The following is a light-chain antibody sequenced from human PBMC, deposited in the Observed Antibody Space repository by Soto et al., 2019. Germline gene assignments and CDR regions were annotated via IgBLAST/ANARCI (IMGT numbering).Light chain of an antibody. CDR3: TSYTSATTYV. J-gene: IGLJ1*01. V-gene: IGLV2-14*03. CDR1: SSDVGAYNY. CDR2: DVS. Sequence: QSALTQPASVSGSPGQSITISCTGTSSDVGAYNYDSWYQQHHPGEAPKLIIYDVSHRPSGVSNRFSGSKSGNTASLTISGLQTEDEADYYSTSYTSATTYVFGTGTKDT.